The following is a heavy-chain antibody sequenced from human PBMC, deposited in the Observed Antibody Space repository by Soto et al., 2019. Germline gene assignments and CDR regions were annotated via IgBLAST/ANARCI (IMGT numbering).Heavy chain of an antibody. J-gene: IGHJ6*02. CDR3: ARDLVTMVRGVHRYYGMDV. D-gene: IGHD3-10*01. Sequence: RASVKVSCKASGYTFTGYYMHWVRQAPGQGLEWMGWINPNSGGTNYAQKFQGRVTMTRDTSISTAYMELSRLRSDDTAVYYCARDLVTMVRGVHRYYGMDVWGQGTTVTVSS. V-gene: IGHV1-2*02. CDR2: INPNSGGT. CDR1: GYTFTGYY.